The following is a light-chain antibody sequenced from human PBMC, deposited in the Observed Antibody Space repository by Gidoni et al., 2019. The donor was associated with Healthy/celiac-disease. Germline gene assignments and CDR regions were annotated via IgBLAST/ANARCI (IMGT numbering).Light chain of an antibody. J-gene: IGLJ2*01. CDR3: SSYTSSSTLVV. V-gene: IGLV2-14*01. Sequence: QSALTQPASVSGSPGQSITISCTGTSSDVGGYNYVFLYQQHPGKAPKLMIYDVSNRPSGVSNLFSGSKSGNTASLTISGLQAEDEADYYCSSYTSSSTLVVFGGGTKLTVL. CDR2: DVS. CDR1: SSDVGGYNY.